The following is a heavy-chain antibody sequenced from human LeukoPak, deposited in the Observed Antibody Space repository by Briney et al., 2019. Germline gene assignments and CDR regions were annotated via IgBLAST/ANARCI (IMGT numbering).Heavy chain of an antibody. CDR3: ARGLDYDSSGYSPSYYYSGMNV. D-gene: IGHD3-22*01. CDR2: IKLDGSEK. CDR1: GFTFSSYW. V-gene: IGHV3-7*01. Sequence: GGSLRLSCAASGFTFSSYWMSWVRQAPGKGLEWVANIKLDGSEKYYVDSVKGRFTISRDNAKNSLYLQMNSLRAEDTAVYYCARGLDYDSSGYSPSYYYSGMNVWGQGTTVTVSS. J-gene: IGHJ6*02.